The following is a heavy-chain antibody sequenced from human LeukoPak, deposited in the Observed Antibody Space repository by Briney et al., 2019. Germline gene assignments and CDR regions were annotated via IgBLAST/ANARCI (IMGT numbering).Heavy chain of an antibody. J-gene: IGHJ4*02. V-gene: IGHV4-61*01. CDR2: IYSSGST. D-gene: IGHD2-21*02. Sequence: PSETLSLTCTVSGGSVSSNNHYWGWIRQPPGKGLEWIGYIYSSGSTNYNPSLKSRITISVDTSKNQFSLKLSSVTAADTAVYYCARFAYCGGHCWYYFDYWGQGSLVTVSS. CDR3: ARFAYCGGHCWYYFDY. CDR1: GGSVSSNNHY.